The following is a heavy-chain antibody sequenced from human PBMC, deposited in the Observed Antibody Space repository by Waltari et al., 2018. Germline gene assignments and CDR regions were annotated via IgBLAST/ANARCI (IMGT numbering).Heavy chain of an antibody. CDR3: ARRENYNFWRDSFDV. Sequence: QQHLQESGPGLVKPSETLPLTCTVSGFSISRSNYNWGWIRQPPGKGLEWIGQISEVGSTSYHPSLKSRVTISVDTSRNQISLNLYSVTAADAAVYYCARRENYNFWRDSFDVWGQGTVVTVSS. J-gene: IGHJ3*01. CDR1: GFSISRSNYN. V-gene: IGHV4-39*07. D-gene: IGHD3-3*01. CDR2: ISEVGST.